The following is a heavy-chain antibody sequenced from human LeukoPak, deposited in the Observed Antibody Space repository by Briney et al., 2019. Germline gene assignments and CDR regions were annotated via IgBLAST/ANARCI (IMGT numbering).Heavy chain of an antibody. D-gene: IGHD6-6*01. CDR1: GGSVSRYY. Sequence: SETLSLTCVVYGGSVSRYYWSWVRQRQGKGLEWIGEIKHDGDTNVNPYLKSRVTMSRDTSKNQFSLKLDSVTAADSAMYYCAIPSIAPYWGQGVLVTVSS. CDR3: AIPSIAPY. J-gene: IGHJ4*02. V-gene: IGHV4-34*01. CDR2: IKHDGDT.